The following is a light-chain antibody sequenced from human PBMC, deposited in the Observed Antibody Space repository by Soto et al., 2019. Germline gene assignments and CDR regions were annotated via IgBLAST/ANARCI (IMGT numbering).Light chain of an antibody. CDR1: SPNIGSNT. V-gene: IGLV1-44*01. CDR3: AAWDDSLNGLV. CDR2: SNN. J-gene: IGLJ2*01. Sequence: QSVLTQPPSASGTPGQRVTISCSGSSPNIGSNTVNWYQQLPGTAPKHLIYSNNQRPSGVPDRFSGSKSGTSASLAISGLQSEDEADYYCAAWDDSLNGLVFGGGTKLTVL.